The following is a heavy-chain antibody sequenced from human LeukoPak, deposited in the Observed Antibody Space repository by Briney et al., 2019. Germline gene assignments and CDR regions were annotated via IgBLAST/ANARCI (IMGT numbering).Heavy chain of an antibody. D-gene: IGHD1-26*01. CDR3: ARDREWEVFDY. V-gene: IGHV3-9*01. CDR1: GFTFDDYA. Sequence: PGGSLRLSCAASGFTFDDYAMHWVRQAPGKGLEWVSGISWNSGSIGYADSVKGRFTISRDNAKNSLYLQMNSLRADDTAVYYCARDREWEVFDYWGQGTLVTVSS. CDR2: ISWNSGSI. J-gene: IGHJ4*02.